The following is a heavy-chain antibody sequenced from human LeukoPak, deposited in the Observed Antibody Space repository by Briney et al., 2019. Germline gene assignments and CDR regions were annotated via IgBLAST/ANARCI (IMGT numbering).Heavy chain of an antibody. D-gene: IGHD6-13*01. CDR3: AKESIAAAGRDFDY. CDR2: ISGSGGST. Sequence: PPGGSLRLSCAASGFTFNNYAMSWVRQAPGKGLEWVSSISGSGGSTYYVDSVKGRFTISRETSKNTLYLQMNSLRAEDAAVYYCAKESIAAAGRDFDYWGQGTLVTVSS. CDR1: GFTFNNYA. J-gene: IGHJ4*02. V-gene: IGHV3-23*01.